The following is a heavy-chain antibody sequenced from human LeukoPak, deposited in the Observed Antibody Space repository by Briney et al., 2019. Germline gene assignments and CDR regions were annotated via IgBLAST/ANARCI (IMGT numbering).Heavy chain of an antibody. CDR3: ARDPDPIGVTSPGDY. CDR1: GFTLSSYN. J-gene: IGHJ4*02. V-gene: IGHV3-64*01. D-gene: IGHD3-16*01. Sequence: GGSLRLSCVASGFTLSSYNMKWVRQAPGKGLEYVSAISSNGGSTYYANSVKGRFTISRDNSKNTLYLQMGSLRAEDMAVYYCARDPDPIGVTSPGDYWGQGTLVTVSS. CDR2: ISSNGGST.